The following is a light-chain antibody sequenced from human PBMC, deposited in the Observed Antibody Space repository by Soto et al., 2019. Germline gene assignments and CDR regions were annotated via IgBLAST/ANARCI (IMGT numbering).Light chain of an antibody. CDR1: SSYVGGYNY. CDR3: SSYTRSSTYV. V-gene: IGLV2-14*01. CDR2: DVS. J-gene: IGLJ1*01. Sequence: QSALTQPASVSGSPGQSITISCTGTSSYVGGYNYVSWYRQHPGRAPKLMLYDVSNRPSGVSNRFSGSKSGNTASLTISGLQAEDEADYYCSSYTRSSTYVFGAWTKLTVL.